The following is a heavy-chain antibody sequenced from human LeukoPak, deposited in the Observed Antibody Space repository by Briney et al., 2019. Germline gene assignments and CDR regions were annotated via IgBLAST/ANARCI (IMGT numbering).Heavy chain of an antibody. CDR3: AKEGYSGYGTFDY. J-gene: IGHJ4*02. D-gene: IGHD5-12*01. CDR2: IRYDGSNK. CDR1: GFTFSSYG. V-gene: IGHV3-30*02. Sequence: GGSLRLSCAASGFTFSSYGMHWVRQAPGKGLEWVAFIRYDGSNKYYADSVKGRFTISRDNSKNTLYLQMNSLRAEDTAVYYCAKEGYSGYGTFDYWGQGTLVTVSS.